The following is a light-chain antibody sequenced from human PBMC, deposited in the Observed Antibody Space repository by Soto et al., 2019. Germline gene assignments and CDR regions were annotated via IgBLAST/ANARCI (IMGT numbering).Light chain of an antibody. CDR2: SND. CDR1: SSNIGSNT. J-gene: IGLJ2*01. V-gene: IGLV1-44*01. Sequence: QSVLTQAPSASGTPGQRVTISCSGSSSNIGSNTVSWYQQVPATEPKLLIYSNDQRPSGVTDRFFASKSGTSTSLPIGGLQSEEEADYYCASWDGSLNGWVFGGGTKLTVL. CDR3: ASWDGSLNGWV.